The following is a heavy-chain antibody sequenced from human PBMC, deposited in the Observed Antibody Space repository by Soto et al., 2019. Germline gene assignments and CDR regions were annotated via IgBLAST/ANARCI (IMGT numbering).Heavy chain of an antibody. CDR1: GFTFGSYG. CDR2: IWYDGSNK. Sequence: LRLSCAASGFTFGSYGMHWVRQAPGKGLEWVAVIWYDGSNKYYADSVKGRFTISRDNSKNTLYLQMNSLRAEDTAVYYCARERNCYDSSGYGFGYWGQGTLVTVSS. CDR3: ARERNCYDSSGYGFGY. V-gene: IGHV3-33*01. J-gene: IGHJ4*02. D-gene: IGHD3-22*01.